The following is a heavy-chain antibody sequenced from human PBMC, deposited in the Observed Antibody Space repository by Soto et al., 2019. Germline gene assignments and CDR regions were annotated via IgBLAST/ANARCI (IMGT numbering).Heavy chain of an antibody. CDR3: AKQAGAGSYHNVGSGGHFDN. D-gene: IGHD3-10*01. Sequence: QVKLVESGGGVVQPGRSLRLSCAASGFTFDNYGMHWVRQAPGKGLEWVVVISFDGRNTDYADSVKGRFTISRDNSKNTLYLQRTSLRAEDPAVYYCAKQAGAGSYHNVGSGGHFDNWGQGTLVTVSS. CDR2: ISFDGRNT. J-gene: IGHJ4*02. V-gene: IGHV3-30*18. CDR1: GFTFDNYG.